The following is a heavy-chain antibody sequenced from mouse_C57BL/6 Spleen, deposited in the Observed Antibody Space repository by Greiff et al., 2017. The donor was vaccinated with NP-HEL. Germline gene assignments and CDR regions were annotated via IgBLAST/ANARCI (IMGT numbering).Heavy chain of an antibody. CDR1: GFTFSDYG. Sequence: EVQLVESGGGLVKPGGSLKLSCAASGFTFSDYGMHWVRQAPEKGLEWVAYISSGSSTIYYADTVKGRFTISRDNAKNTLVLQMTSLRSEDTAMYYCARWGEGAMDDWGQGTSVTVSS. V-gene: IGHV5-17*01. CDR3: ARWGEGAMDD. CDR2: ISSGSSTI. J-gene: IGHJ4*01.